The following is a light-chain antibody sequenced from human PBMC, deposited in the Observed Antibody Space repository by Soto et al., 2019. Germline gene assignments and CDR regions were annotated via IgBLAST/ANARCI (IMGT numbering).Light chain of an antibody. CDR1: SSNIGAGYE. J-gene: IGLJ1*01. Sequence: QSVLTQPPSVSEAPGQRVTISCTGSSSNIGAGYEAHWYQQVPGTATKLLIYENNNRPSGVPDRFSGSKSGTSASLAITGLQAEDEAEYYCQSYDSSLSGYVFGTGPKLTVL. CDR3: QSYDSSLSGYV. V-gene: IGLV1-40*01. CDR2: ENN.